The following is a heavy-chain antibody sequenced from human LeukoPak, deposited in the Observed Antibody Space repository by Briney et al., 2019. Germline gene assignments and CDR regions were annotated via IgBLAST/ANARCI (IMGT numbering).Heavy chain of an antibody. CDR3: AAGGLIRDTHSFEI. CDR2: LYAGGGL. CDR1: GFTVSRTY. Sequence: GGSLRPSCAAPGFTVSRTYMAWVRQTPGKGLDWVSLLYAGGGLYYADSVKGRFNISRDISSNTMYLQMSALRAEDTAVYYCAAGGLIRDTHSFEIWGQGTVVTVSS. J-gene: IGHJ3*02. V-gene: IGHV3-53*01. D-gene: IGHD3/OR15-3a*01.